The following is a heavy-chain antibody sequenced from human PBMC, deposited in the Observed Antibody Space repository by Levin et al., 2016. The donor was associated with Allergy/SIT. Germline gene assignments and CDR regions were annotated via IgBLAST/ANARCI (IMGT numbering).Heavy chain of an antibody. CDR3: ARDLDPHIVVVTAIPRVV. J-gene: IGHJ6*02. V-gene: IGHV3-11*01. CDR2: ISSSGSTI. Sequence: WIRQPPGKGLEWVSYISSSGSTIYYADSVKGRFTISRDNAKNSLYLQMNSLRAEDTAVYYCARDLDPHIVVVTAIPRVVWGQGTTVTVSS. D-gene: IGHD2-21*02.